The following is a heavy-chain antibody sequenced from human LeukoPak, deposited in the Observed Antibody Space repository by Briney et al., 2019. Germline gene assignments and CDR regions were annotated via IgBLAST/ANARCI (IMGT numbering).Heavy chain of an antibody. V-gene: IGHV3-30-3*01. Sequence: PGGSLRLSCAASGFTFSSYAMHWVRQAPGKGLEWVAVISHDGSNKYYADSVKGRFTISRDNSKNTLYLQMNSLRAEDTAVYYCAREPVGSGYHKPPGLFDYWGQGTLVTVSS. J-gene: IGHJ4*02. CDR3: AREPVGSGYHKPPGLFDY. CDR2: ISHDGSNK. D-gene: IGHD5-12*01. CDR1: GFTFSSYA.